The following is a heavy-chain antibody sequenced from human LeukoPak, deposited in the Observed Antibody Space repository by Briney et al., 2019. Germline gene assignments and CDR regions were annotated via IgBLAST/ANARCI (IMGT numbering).Heavy chain of an antibody. CDR1: GGSISSDF. CDR2: THISGNT. V-gene: IGHV4-4*07. Sequence: SETLSLTCTVSGGSISSDFWHWIRQPAGKGLEWIGRTHISGNTNYNPSLKSRVTMSIDTSKNGFSLRLSSVTVADTAVYYCARGYSSKYFDYWSQGALVTVSS. D-gene: IGHD6-13*01. CDR3: ARGYSSKYFDY. J-gene: IGHJ4*02.